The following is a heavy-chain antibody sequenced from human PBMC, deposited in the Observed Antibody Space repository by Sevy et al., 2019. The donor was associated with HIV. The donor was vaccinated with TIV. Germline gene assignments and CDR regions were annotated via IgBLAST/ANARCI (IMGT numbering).Heavy chain of an antibody. V-gene: IGHV1-2*04. CDR1: GYTFTGYY. Sequence: ASVKVSCKASGYTFTGYYMHWVRQAPGQGLEWMGWINPNSGGTNYAQKFQGWVTMTRDTSISTAYMELSRLRSDDTAVYYCARATGTTGGAFDIWGQGTMVTVSS. J-gene: IGHJ3*02. CDR3: ARATGTTGGAFDI. CDR2: INPNSGGT. D-gene: IGHD4-17*01.